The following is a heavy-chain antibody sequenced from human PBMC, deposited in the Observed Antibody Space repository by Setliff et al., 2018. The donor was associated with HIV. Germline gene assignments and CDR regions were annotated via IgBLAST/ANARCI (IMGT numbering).Heavy chain of an antibody. J-gene: IGHJ4*02. CDR3: ARQAIFGYYDSRGYLDY. Sequence: PSETLSLTCTVSGGSISSGSYYWGWIRQPPGKGLEWIGSIYYSGSTYYNPSLQSRVTISVDTSKNLFSLRLSSVTASDTAVYYCARQAIFGYYDSRGYLDYWGQGTLVTVSS. CDR2: IYYSGST. V-gene: IGHV4-39*01. D-gene: IGHD3-22*01. CDR1: GGSISSGSYY.